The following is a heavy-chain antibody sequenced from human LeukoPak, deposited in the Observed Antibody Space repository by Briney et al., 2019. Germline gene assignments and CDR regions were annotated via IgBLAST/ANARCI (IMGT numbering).Heavy chain of an antibody. CDR3: AELGITMIGGV. V-gene: IGHV3-48*03. Sequence: GGSLRLSCAASGFTFSSYEMNWVRQAPGKGLEWVSYISSSGSTIYYADSVKGRFTTSRDNAKNSLYLQMNSLRAEDTAVYYCAELGITMIGGVWGKGTTVTVSS. CDR2: ISSSGSTI. J-gene: IGHJ6*04. D-gene: IGHD3-10*02. CDR1: GFTFSSYE.